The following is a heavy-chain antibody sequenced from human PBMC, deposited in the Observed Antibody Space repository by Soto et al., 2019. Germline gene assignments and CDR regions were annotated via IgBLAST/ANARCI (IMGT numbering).Heavy chain of an antibody. Sequence: ASVQVSCKASGYTFTSYATHGVRQAPGRRLEWTGWINAGNGNTKYSQKFQGRVTITRDTSASTAYMDLSSLRSEDKAVYACTIEVSMDIVAIRGSLQVLAYGIDVWGPGTTVTLCS. CDR3: TIEVSMDIVAIRGSLQVLAYGIDV. J-gene: IGHJ6*02. CDR1: GYTFTSYA. CDR2: INAGNGNT. D-gene: IGHD2-2*03. V-gene: IGHV1-3*01.